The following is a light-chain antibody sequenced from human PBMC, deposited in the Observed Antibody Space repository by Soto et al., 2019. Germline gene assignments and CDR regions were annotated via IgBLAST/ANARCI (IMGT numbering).Light chain of an antibody. CDR1: QSISSW. CDR3: QQYNSYLYT. J-gene: IGKJ2*01. Sequence: EIQMTQSPSTLSASVGDRVTITCRASQSISSWLAWYQQKPGKAPKLLIYKASSLESGVPSRFSGSGSGTEFTLTISSLQPDDFATYYCQQYNSYLYTFGQGTKLDIK. V-gene: IGKV1-5*03. CDR2: KAS.